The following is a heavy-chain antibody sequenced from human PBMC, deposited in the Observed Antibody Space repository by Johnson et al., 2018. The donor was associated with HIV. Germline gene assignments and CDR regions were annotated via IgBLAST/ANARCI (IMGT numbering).Heavy chain of an antibody. Sequence: QMQLVESGGGLVQPGGSLRLSCAASGFTFSSYAMHWVRQAPGKGLEWVALISYDGSDKYYGDSVKGRFTISRDNSKNTLYLQMNSLRAEDTAVYYCARDTVTGSPAFDIWGQGTMVTVSS. J-gene: IGHJ3*02. CDR2: ISYDGSDK. D-gene: IGHD1-20*01. CDR1: GFTFSSYA. V-gene: IGHV3-30*04. CDR3: ARDTVTGSPAFDI.